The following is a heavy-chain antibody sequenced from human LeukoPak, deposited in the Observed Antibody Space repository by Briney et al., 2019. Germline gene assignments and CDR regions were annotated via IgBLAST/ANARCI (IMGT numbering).Heavy chain of an antibody. CDR1: GFTFDDYA. CDR2: ISWNSGSI. CDR3: AKDIFPSQENTAAGTGRVLDP. Sequence: PGGSLRLSCAASGFTFDDYAMHWVREAPGKGLEWVSGISWNSGSIAYAGSVKGRFTISRDNAKNSLYLQMNSLRAEDTALYYCAKDIFPSQENTAAGTGRVLDPWGQGTLVTVSS. J-gene: IGHJ5*02. D-gene: IGHD6-13*01. V-gene: IGHV3-9*01.